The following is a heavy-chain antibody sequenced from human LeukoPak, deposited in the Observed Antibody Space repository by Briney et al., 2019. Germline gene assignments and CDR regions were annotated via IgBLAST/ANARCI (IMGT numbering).Heavy chain of an antibody. CDR1: GDSINSLDL. J-gene: IGHJ4*02. CDR2: MYLSGTT. CDR3: ARDNPSSSWYPTGYDY. Sequence: SETLSLTCTVSGDSINSLDLWSWVRQPPGKGLEWIGEMYLSGTTHSNPSVKSRVTISIDKSKNQFSLKLSSVTAADTAVYYCARDNPSSSWYPTGYDYWGQGILVTVSS. D-gene: IGHD6-13*01. V-gene: IGHV4-4*02.